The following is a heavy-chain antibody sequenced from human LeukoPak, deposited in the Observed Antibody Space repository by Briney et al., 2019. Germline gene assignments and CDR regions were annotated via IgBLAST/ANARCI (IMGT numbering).Heavy chain of an antibody. D-gene: IGHD5-12*01. CDR2: VDHTGST. J-gene: IGHJ4*02. V-gene: IGHV4-59*01. Sequence: PSETLSLTCSVSDDSITMYYWTWIRQPPGKGLEWIGYVDHTGSTNFNPSLNGRVSISRDTTNNLFSLRLRSVTAADTAVYYCARGGGYYFDYWGQGILVAVSS. CDR3: ARGGGYYFDY. CDR1: DDSITMYY.